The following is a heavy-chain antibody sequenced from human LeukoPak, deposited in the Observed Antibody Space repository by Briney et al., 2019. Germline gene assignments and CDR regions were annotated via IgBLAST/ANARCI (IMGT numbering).Heavy chain of an antibody. D-gene: IGHD6-19*01. CDR2: IYYTGST. CDR3: ARAQGYSSGWDFQH. J-gene: IGHJ1*01. Sequence: SETLSLTCTVSGGAISTYYWSWIRQTPGMGLEWVGYIYYTGSTNYNPSLKSRVTISVDASKNQFSLKMSSMTAADTAVYYCARAQGYSSGWDFQHWGQGTLVTVSS. CDR1: GGAISTYY. V-gene: IGHV4-59*01.